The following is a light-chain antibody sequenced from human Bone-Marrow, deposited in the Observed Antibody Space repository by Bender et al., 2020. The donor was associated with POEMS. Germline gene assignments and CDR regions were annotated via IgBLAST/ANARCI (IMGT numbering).Light chain of an antibody. J-gene: IGLJ3*02. CDR1: SSNIGAGYD. V-gene: IGLV1-40*01. Sequence: QSVLTQPPSVSEAPGQRVTISCTGSSSNIGAGYDVHWYQQLPGTAPKLLIYGYNNRPSGVPDRFSGSRSGTSASLAISGLRSEDEAHYYCATWDDSFDGPVFGGGTKLTVL. CDR2: GYN. CDR3: ATWDDSFDGPV.